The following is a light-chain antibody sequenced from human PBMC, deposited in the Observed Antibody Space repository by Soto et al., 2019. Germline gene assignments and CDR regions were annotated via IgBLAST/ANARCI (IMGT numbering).Light chain of an antibody. V-gene: IGKV3D-15*01. J-gene: IGKJ4*01. Sequence: DIVMRQSPATMSVSPGERATLSCRASQSVNIYLAWYQQKPGQAPRLLIFGASYRATGIPARFSGSGSGTEFNLTISSLQSEDFAVYFCQQYDDWLRLTFGGR. CDR1: QSVNIY. CDR3: QQYDDWLRLT. CDR2: GAS.